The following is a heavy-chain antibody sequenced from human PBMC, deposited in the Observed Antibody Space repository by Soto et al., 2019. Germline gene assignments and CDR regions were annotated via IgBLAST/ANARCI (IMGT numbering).Heavy chain of an antibody. CDR2: ISSSSSTI. Sequence: GGSLRLSCAASGFTFSSYSMNWVRQAPGKGLEWVSYISSSSSTIYYADSVKGRFTISRDNAKNSLYLQMNSLRAEDTAVYYCARDSIGLSGWYDYWGQGTLVTVSS. CDR1: GFTFSSYS. V-gene: IGHV3-48*01. D-gene: IGHD6-19*01. CDR3: ARDSIGLSGWYDY. J-gene: IGHJ4*02.